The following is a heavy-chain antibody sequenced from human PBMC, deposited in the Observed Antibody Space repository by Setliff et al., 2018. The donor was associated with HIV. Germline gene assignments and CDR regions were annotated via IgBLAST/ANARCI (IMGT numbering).Heavy chain of an antibody. Sequence: ASVKVSCKGFGYSFVSFEINWVRQATGQGLEWMGWMNPKSGNKDYAQKFQGRLTMTRNTSTSTVYMELSSLRSEDTAVYYCARGLGSMARGRVPYYYYMDVWGKGTTVTVSS. V-gene: IGHV1-8*02. CDR2: MNPKSGNK. CDR3: ARGLGSMARGRVPYYYYMDV. J-gene: IGHJ6*03. D-gene: IGHD3-10*01. CDR1: GYSFVSFE.